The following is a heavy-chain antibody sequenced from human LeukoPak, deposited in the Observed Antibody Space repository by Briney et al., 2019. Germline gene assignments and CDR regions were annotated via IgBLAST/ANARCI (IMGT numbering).Heavy chain of an antibody. Sequence: PGGSLRLSCAASGVTFSRYGMHWVRQAPGKGLEWVSSIRYDGSDKYYVDSVKGRFTISRDNSKNTLYLQLNSLRVEDTAVYYCATEGFDPWGQGTLVTVSS. CDR3: ATEGFDP. V-gene: IGHV3-30*02. J-gene: IGHJ5*02. CDR1: GVTFSRYG. CDR2: IRYDGSDK.